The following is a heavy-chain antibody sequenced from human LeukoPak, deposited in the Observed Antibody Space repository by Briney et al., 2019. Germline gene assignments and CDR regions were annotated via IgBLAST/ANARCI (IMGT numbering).Heavy chain of an antibody. CDR2: ISSSSSFR. V-gene: IGHV3-48*01. CDR3: RGVRGGTEADY. Sequence: GGSLRLSCAASGFTFSNYSMNWVRQAPGKGLEWVSYISSSSSFRYYADSVKGRFTISRDNAKNSLYLQMNSLRAEDTAVYYCRGVRGGTEADYWGQGTLVIVSS. D-gene: IGHD3-10*01. CDR1: GFTFSNYS. J-gene: IGHJ4*02.